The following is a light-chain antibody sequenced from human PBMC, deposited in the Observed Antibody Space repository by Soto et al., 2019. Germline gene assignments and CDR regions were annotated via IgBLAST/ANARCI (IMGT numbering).Light chain of an antibody. V-gene: IGLV4-69*01. J-gene: IGLJ2*01. CDR2: LNIDGSH. CDR3: QTWVTGIVV. CDR1: SGHSSYA. Sequence: QLVLTKSPSASASLGASVKLTCTLSSGHSSYAIAWHQQQPEKGPRYLMNLNIDGSHSKGDGIPDRFSGSSSGAERYLTISSLQSEDEADYYCQTWVTGIVVFGGGTKVTVL.